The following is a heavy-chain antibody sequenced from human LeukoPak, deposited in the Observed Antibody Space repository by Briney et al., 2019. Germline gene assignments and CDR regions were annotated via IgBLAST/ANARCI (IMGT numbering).Heavy chain of an antibody. J-gene: IGHJ4*02. V-gene: IGHV1-2*02. CDR3: ARLADCSSCSCRSFDY. CDR1: GYTFTGYY. Sequence: GASVKVSCKASGYTFTGYYMHWVRQAPGQGLEWMGWINPNSGGTNYAQKFQGRVTMTRDTSISTAYMELSRLRSDDTAVYYCARLADCSSCSCRSFDYWGQETLVTVSS. CDR2: INPNSGGT. D-gene: IGHD2-2*01.